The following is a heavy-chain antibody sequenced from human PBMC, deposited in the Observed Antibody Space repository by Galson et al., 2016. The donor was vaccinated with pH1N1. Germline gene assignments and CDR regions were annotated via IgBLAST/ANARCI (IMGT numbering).Heavy chain of an antibody. J-gene: IGHJ6*02. V-gene: IGHV1-2*02. CDR2: INPNSGGT. CDR1: GYTFTGYY. CDR3: ARRGSSTSHYYYGMDV. D-gene: IGHD2-2*01. Sequence: GYTFTGYYMHWVRQAPGQGLEWMGWINPNSGGTKYAQKCQGRVTMTRDTPISTAYMELSRLRSDDTAVYYCARRGSSTSHYYYGMDVWGQGTTVIVSS.